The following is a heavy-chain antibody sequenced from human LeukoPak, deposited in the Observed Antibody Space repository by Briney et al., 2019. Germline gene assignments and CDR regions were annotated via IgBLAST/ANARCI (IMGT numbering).Heavy chain of an antibody. V-gene: IGHV3-74*01. CDR1: GFTFSNYW. J-gene: IGHJ5*02. D-gene: IGHD4-17*01. CDR2: INSDGSST. CDR3: AREDYGDYRNWFDP. Sequence: GGSLRLSCAASGFTFSNYWMHWVRQAPGEALMWVSRINSDGSSTSYADSVKGRFTISRDNAKNTLYLQMNSLRAEDTAVYYCAREDYGDYRNWFDPWGQGTLVTVSS.